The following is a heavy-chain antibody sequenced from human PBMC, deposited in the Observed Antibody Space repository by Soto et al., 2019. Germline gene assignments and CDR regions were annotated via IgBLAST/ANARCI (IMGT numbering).Heavy chain of an antibody. J-gene: IGHJ5*02. CDR1: GGSISSGGYS. D-gene: IGHD2-15*01. CDR3: ARVVGCSGGSCYPFDP. CDR2: IYHSGST. V-gene: IGHV4-30-2*01. Sequence: SETLSLTCAVSGGSISSGGYSWSWIRQPPGKGLEWIGYIYHSGSTYYNPSLKSRVTISVDRSKNQFSLKLSSVTAADTAVYYCARVVGCSGGSCYPFDPWGQGTLVTVSS.